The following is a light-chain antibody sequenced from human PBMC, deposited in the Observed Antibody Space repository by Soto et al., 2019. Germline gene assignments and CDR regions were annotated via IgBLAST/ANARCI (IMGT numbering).Light chain of an antibody. V-gene: IGKV3-20*01. CDR3: QQYGSSPPT. J-gene: IGKJ2*01. Sequence: EAVLTQSPATLSLSPGERATLSCRASQSVSIDSDWYQQKPGQAPRLLIYGTSSRAIGIPDRFSGSGSGTDFTLTISRLEPEDFAVYYCQQYGSSPPTFGRGTKVEIK. CDR2: GTS. CDR1: QSVSID.